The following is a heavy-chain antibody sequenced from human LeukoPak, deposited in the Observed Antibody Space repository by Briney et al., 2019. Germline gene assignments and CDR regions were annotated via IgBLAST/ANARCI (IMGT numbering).Heavy chain of an antibody. CDR3: ARSLMRYSGYGANFDY. CDR2: IYYSGIT. CDR1: GGSVSSGGYY. J-gene: IGHJ4*02. D-gene: IGHD5-12*01. V-gene: IGHV4-31*03. Sequence: SETLSLTCSFSGGSVSSGGYYWSWIRHHPGAGLGGIGYIYYSGITYYNPSLESRVTILVDPSKNQFSLKLSSVTAADTAVYYCARSLMRYSGYGANFDYWGQGTLVTVSS.